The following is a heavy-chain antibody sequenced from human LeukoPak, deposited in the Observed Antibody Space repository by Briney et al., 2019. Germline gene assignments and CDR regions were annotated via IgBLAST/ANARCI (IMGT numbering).Heavy chain of an antibody. J-gene: IGHJ4*02. Sequence: GGSLRLSCAASGFTFSSYGMHWVRQAPGKGLEWVAVIWYDGSNKYYADSVKGRFTISRDNSKNTLYLQVNSLRAEDTAVYYCARDGGWYFTEKYYFDYWGQGTLVTVSS. CDR1: GFTFSSYG. V-gene: IGHV3-33*01. CDR3: ARDGGWYFTEKYYFDY. D-gene: IGHD6-19*01. CDR2: IWYDGSNK.